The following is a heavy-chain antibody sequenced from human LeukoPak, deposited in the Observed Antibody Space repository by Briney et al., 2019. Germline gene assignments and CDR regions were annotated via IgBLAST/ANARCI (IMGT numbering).Heavy chain of an antibody. Sequence: GGSLRLSCEGSGFMFGNHGLIWVRQAPGKGLYWLSFSGPSGGTRLYADSVKGRFTISRDNSKNTLYLQMNSLRAEDTAVYYRAKDPTYDSSGYFDYWGQGTLVTVSS. J-gene: IGHJ4*02. CDR3: AKDPTYDSSGYFDY. CDR2: SGPSGGTR. V-gene: IGHV3-23*01. D-gene: IGHD3-22*01. CDR1: GFMFGNHG.